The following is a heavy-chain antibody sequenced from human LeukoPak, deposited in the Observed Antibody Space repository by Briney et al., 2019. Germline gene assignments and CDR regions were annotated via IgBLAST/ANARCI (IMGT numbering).Heavy chain of an antibody. CDR2: IYYSGST. Sequence: PSETLSLTCTVSGGSISSSSYYWGWIRQPPGKGLEWIGSIYYSGSTYYNPSLKSRVTISVDTSKNQFSLKLSSVTAADTAVYYCASSYSSSWSLIDYWGQGILVTVSS. J-gene: IGHJ4*02. CDR1: GGSISSSSYY. V-gene: IGHV4-39*01. D-gene: IGHD6-13*01. CDR3: ASSYSSSWSLIDY.